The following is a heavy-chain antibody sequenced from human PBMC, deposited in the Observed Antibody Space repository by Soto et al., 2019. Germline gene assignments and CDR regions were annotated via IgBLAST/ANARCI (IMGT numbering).Heavy chain of an antibody. D-gene: IGHD4-17*01. V-gene: IGHV4-59*08. CDR2: IYYSGST. CDR3: ARSYGYGDGFDY. Sequence: PSETLSLTCTVSGGSISSYYWSWIRQPPGKGLEWIGYIYYSGSTNYNPSLKSRVTISVDTSKNQFSLKLSSVTAADTAVYYCARSYGYGDGFDYWGQGTLVTVSS. J-gene: IGHJ4*02. CDR1: GGSISSYY.